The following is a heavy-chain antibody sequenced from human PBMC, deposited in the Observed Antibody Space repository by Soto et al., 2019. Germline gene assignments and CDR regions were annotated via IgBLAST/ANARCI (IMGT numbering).Heavy chain of an antibody. D-gene: IGHD1-26*01. CDR2: INHSGST. Sequence: SETLSLTCAVYGGSFSGYYWSWIRQPPGKGLEWIGEINHSGSTNYNPSLKSRVTISVDTSKNQFSLKLSSVTAADTAVYYCARSGKICELLGWFDTWGQGTLVTVSS. J-gene: IGHJ5*02. CDR1: GGSFSGYY. CDR3: ARSGKICELLGWFDT. V-gene: IGHV4-34*01.